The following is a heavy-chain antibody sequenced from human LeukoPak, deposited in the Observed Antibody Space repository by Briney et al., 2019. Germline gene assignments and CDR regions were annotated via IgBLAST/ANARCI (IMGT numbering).Heavy chain of an antibody. CDR3: AGAGIAVAGNAEYFQH. V-gene: IGHV5-10-1*01. Sequence: GESLKISCQGSGYSFTSYWISWVRQMPGKGLEWMGRIDPSDSYTNYRPSLQGHVTISADKSISTAYLQWSSLKASDTAMYYCAGAGIAVAGNAEYFQHWGQGTLVTVSS. CDR2: IDPSDSYT. D-gene: IGHD6-19*01. J-gene: IGHJ1*01. CDR1: GYSFTSYW.